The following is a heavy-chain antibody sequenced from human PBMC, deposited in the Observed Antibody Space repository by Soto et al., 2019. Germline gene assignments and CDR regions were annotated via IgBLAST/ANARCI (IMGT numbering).Heavy chain of an antibody. D-gene: IGHD1-26*01. CDR2: INSSGGST. CDR3: ARGRRGSARSIDS. CDR1: GFTFSSYT. Sequence: EVQLVESGGGLVQPGGSLRLSCAASGFTFSSYTMHWVRQAPGKGLQFVATINSSGGSTNYANSVKGRFTISRDNSKDTLYLQMGSLKVDDMAIYYCARGRRGSARSIDSWGQGILVTVSS. J-gene: IGHJ4*02. V-gene: IGHV3-64*01.